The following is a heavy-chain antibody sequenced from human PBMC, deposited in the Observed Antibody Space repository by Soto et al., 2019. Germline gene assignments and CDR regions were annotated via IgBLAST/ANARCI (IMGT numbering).Heavy chain of an antibody. Sequence: KPSGTLSLTCTVSGGSIRIYYWGWIRQPPGKGLEWIGEIHHSGSSNYNPSLKSRVTISADKSKNQLSLTLNSVTAADTAVYYCARGVFGSYPPSLLFDYWGQGTLVTVSS. D-gene: IGHD1-26*01. CDR1: GGSIRIYY. J-gene: IGHJ4*02. CDR3: ARGVFGSYPPSLLFDY. V-gene: IGHV4-59*07. CDR2: IHHSGSS.